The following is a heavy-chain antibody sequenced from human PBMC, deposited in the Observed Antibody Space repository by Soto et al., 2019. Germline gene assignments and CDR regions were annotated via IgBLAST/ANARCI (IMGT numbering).Heavy chain of an antibody. CDR1: GSTFITYG. CDR3: ARETAHRGASGRPLLPENFDS. CDR2: IIPFLGKI. J-gene: IGHJ4*02. Sequence: QVQLVQSGAEMKMPGSSMKVSCKTSGSTFITYGISWVRQAPGQGLEWMGGIIPFLGKINHAQNFQDRVTITADKATSTVYMELTTLRSDDTAVYYCARETAHRGASGRPLLPENFDSWGQGTLVTVSS. V-gene: IGHV1-69*06. D-gene: IGHD3-10*01.